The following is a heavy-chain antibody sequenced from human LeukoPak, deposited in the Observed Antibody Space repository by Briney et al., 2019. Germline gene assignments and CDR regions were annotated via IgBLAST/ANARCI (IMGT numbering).Heavy chain of an antibody. J-gene: IGHJ4*02. V-gene: IGHV4-59*05. D-gene: IGHD3-22*01. Sequence: SETLSLTCTVSGGSISSYYWSWIRQPPGKGLEWIGSIYYSGSTYYNPSLKSRVSISVDTSKNQFSLKLNSVTAADTAVYYCARQYYYDSSGYPLDYWGQGTLVTVSS. CDR2: IYYSGST. CDR3: ARQYYYDSSGYPLDY. CDR1: GGSISSYY.